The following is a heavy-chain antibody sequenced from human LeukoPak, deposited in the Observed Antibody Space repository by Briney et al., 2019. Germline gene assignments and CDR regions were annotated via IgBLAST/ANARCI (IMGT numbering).Heavy chain of an antibody. Sequence: ASVKVSCKASGYTFTSYGISWVRQAPGQGLEWMGWISAYNGNTNYAQKLQGRVTMTRDTSISTAYMELSRLRSDDTAVYYCARGGGQVPAAPFDYWGQGTLVTVSS. CDR3: ARGGGQVPAAPFDY. CDR1: GYTFTSYG. J-gene: IGHJ4*02. V-gene: IGHV1-18*01. D-gene: IGHD2-2*01. CDR2: ISAYNGNT.